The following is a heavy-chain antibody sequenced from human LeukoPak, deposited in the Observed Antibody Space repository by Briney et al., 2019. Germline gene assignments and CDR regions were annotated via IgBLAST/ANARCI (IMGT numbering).Heavy chain of an antibody. Sequence: PGGSLRLSCAASGFTFNSYWMHWVRQAPGKGLVWVSRINSDGSRTAYVDSVKGRFSISRDNAKNTLYLQMNSLRVEDTAVYYCARGYGDWFDPRGQGTLVTVSS. CDR2: INSDGSRT. CDR1: GFTFNSYW. V-gene: IGHV3-74*01. CDR3: ARGYGDWFDP. D-gene: IGHD3-10*01. J-gene: IGHJ5*02.